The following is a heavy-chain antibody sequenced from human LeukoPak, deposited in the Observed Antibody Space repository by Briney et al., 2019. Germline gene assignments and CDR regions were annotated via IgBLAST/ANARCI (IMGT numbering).Heavy chain of an antibody. D-gene: IGHD3-3*01. CDR2: TYYSGST. CDR3: ASSTIFGVVANWFDP. J-gene: IGHJ5*02. CDR1: GGSVSSSSYY. Sequence: SETLSLTCTVSGGSVSSSSYYWGWIRQPPGKGLEWIGSTYYSGSTYYNPSLKSRVTISVDTSKNQFSLKLSSVTAADTAVYYCASSTIFGVVANWFDPWGQGTLVTVSS. V-gene: IGHV4-39*07.